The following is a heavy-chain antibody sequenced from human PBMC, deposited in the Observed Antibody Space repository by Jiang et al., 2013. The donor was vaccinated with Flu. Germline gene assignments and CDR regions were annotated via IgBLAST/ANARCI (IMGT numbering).Heavy chain of an antibody. CDR2: IFYSGRT. CDR1: GGSISSRGYT. CDR3: AGAAPVEAASPGAYGV. J-gene: IGHJ3*01. V-gene: IGHV4-31*03. D-gene: IGHD2-15*01. Sequence: PSQTLSLTCSVSGGSISSRGYTWNWIRQHPGKGLEWIGYIFYSGRTFXKSSLRGRLTISIDTSKNQFSLRLTSVTAADTAVYYCAGAAPVEAASPGAYGVWGQGTKVTVSA.